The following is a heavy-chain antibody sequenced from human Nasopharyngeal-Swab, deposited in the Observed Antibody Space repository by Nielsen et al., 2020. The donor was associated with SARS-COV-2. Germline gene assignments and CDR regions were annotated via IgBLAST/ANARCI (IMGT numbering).Heavy chain of an antibody. CDR2: IYYSGST. CDR3: AAVNWSSWYYDY. D-gene: IGHD6-13*01. J-gene: IGHJ4*02. V-gene: IGHV4-59*13. Sequence: SDTLSLTCTVSGGSISSYYWSWIRQPPGKGLEWIGYIYYSGSTNYNPSLKSRVTISVDTSKNQFSLKLSSVTAADTAVYYCAAVNWSSWYYDYWGQGTLVTVSS. CDR1: GGSISSYY.